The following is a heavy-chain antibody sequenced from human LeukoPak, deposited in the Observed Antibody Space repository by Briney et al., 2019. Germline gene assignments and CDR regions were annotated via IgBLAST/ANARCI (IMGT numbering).Heavy chain of an antibody. CDR3: ARFPSYGSGYDYSDY. J-gene: IGHJ4*02. D-gene: IGHD3-10*01. CDR1: GGSISSTHW. CDR2: IYHSGAT. Sequence: SGILSLTCAVSGGSISSTHWWSWVRQPPGKGLEWLGEIYHSGATNHNPSLKSRVTISVDKSKNHFSLKLTSVTAADTAVYYCARFPSYGSGYDYSDYWGQGTLVTVSS. V-gene: IGHV4-4*02.